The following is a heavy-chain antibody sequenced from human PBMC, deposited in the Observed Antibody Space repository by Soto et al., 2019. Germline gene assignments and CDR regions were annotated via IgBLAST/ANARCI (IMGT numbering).Heavy chain of an antibody. Sequence: QVHLVQSGAEVKKPGSSVKVSCEASGGTFSSSGVSWVRQAPGQGLEWMGGIVPIFHKPSYAQKFQGRVKITAVESTCTAYMELSSLTSEDTAVYFCAKSLDMATNNYYYAYDVGVWGPGTTVTVSS. D-gene: IGHD5-12*01. V-gene: IGHV1-69*01. J-gene: IGHJ6*02. CDR1: GGTFSSSG. CDR2: IVPIFHKP. CDR3: AKSLDMATNNYYYAYDVGV.